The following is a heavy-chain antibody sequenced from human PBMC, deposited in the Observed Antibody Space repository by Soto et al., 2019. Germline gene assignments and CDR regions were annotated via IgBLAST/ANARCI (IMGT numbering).Heavy chain of an antibody. V-gene: IGHV3-33*01. Sequence: QPGGSLRLSCSASGFTFSSYGMHWVRQAPGKGLEWVAVIWYDGSNKYYADSVKGRFTISRDNSKNTLYLQMNSLRAEDTAVYYCASCCEYSNPTFDYWGQGTLVTVSS. CDR3: ASCCEYSNPTFDY. CDR2: IWYDGSNK. J-gene: IGHJ4*02. D-gene: IGHD4-4*01. CDR1: GFTFSSYG.